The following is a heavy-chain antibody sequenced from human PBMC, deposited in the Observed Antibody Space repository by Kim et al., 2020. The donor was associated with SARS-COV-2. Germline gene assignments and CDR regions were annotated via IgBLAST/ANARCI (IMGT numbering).Heavy chain of an antibody. V-gene: IGHV4-31*03. CDR2: IYYSGST. CDR3: AGGSGITIFGVDMFDA. J-gene: IGHJ3*01. D-gene: IGHD3-3*01. Sequence: SETLSLTCTVSGGSISSGGYYWSWIRQHPGKGLEWIGYIYYSGSTYYNPSLKRRVTISVDTSNTQFSLMLSSVTAAATAYYYCAGGSGITIFGVDMFDA. CDR1: GGSISSGGYY.